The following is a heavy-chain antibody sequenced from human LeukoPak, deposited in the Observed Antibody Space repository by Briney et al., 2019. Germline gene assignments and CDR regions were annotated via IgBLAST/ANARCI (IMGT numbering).Heavy chain of an antibody. J-gene: IGHJ4*02. CDR2: IYYSGST. Sequence: SETLSLTCTVSGGSISSSSYYWGWIRQPPGKGVEWIGSIYYSGSTYYNPSLKSRVTISVDTSKNQFSLKLSSVTAADTAVYYCARRGYSENFDYCGQGTLVTVSS. D-gene: IGHD5-12*01. V-gene: IGHV4-39*01. CDR1: GGSISSSSYY. CDR3: ARRGYSENFDY.